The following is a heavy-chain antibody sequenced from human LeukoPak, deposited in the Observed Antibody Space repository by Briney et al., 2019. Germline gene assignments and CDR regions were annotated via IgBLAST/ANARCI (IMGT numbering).Heavy chain of an antibody. CDR1: GFTFTSYS. V-gene: IGHV3-23*01. D-gene: IGHD1-26*01. Sequence: GGSLRLSCAASGFTFTSYSMNWVRQAPGKGLEWVSTISGGGGSTYYADSVKGRFTISRDNSKNTLYLQMNSLRAEDTAVYYCARDQVLRGMDYWGQGTLVTVSS. J-gene: IGHJ4*02. CDR2: ISGGGGST. CDR3: ARDQVLRGMDY.